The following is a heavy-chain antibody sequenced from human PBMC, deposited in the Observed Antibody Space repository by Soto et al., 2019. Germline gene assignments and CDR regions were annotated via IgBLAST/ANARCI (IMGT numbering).Heavy chain of an antibody. J-gene: IGHJ4*02. CDR1: RGTFTNYA. V-gene: IGHV1-69*06. D-gene: IGHD3-22*01. CDR3: ARDRAGYYSHFVY. Sequence: QVYLVQSGAEVKKPGSSVKVSCKALRGTFTNYAFSWVRQAPGQGLEWMGGIMPFFGSGNYAQKFQGRINNTADKSTSSVYLELTSLRAEDTAVYYCARDRAGYYSHFVYWGQGTLVTVSS. CDR2: IMPFFGSG.